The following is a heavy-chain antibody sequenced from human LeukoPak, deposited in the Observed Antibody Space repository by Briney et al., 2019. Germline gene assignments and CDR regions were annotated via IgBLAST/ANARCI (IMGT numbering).Heavy chain of an antibody. J-gene: IGHJ4*02. CDR3: ARLRYSSGRYHGSGDY. V-gene: IGHV5-51*01. CDR2: IYPGDSDT. CDR1: GYSFTSYW. Sequence: GESLKISCKGSGYSFTSYWIGWVRQMPGKGLEWMGIIYPGDSDTRYSPSFQGQVTISADKSISTAYLQWSSLKASDTAMYYCARLRYSSGRYHGSGDYWGQGTLVTVSS. D-gene: IGHD6-19*01.